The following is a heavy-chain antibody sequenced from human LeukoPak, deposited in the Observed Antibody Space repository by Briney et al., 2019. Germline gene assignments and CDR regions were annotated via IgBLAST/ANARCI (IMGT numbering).Heavy chain of an antibody. CDR2: IKNKTNSYTT. V-gene: IGHV3-72*01. Sequence: GGSLRLSCAASGFTFSSYAMSWVRQAPGKGLEWVGRIKNKTNSYTTRYAASVQGRFTISRDDLKNSLYLQMNSLKTEDTAVYYCADLGTPYWGQGTLVTVSS. CDR1: GFTFSSYA. J-gene: IGHJ4*02. CDR3: ADLGTPY.